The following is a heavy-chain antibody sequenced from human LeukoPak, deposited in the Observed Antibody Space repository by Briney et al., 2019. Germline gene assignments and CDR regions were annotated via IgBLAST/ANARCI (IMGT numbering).Heavy chain of an antibody. J-gene: IGHJ4*02. V-gene: IGHV3-30*02. Sequence: PGGSLRLSCAASGFTFSSYGMQSVRQAPGKGLEWVAFIRYDGSNKYYVDTVKGRFTISRDNSKNTLYLQMNSLRAEDTAVYYCAKDVTGYGDYDGYCDYWGQGTLVTVSS. D-gene: IGHD4-17*01. CDR2: IRYDGSNK. CDR3: AKDVTGYGDYDGYCDY. CDR1: GFTFSSYG.